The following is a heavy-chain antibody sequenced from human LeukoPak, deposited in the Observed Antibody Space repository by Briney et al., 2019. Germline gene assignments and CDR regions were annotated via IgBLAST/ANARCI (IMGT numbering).Heavy chain of an antibody. Sequence: ASVKVSCKTSGYTFTDFDINWLRQATGQGLEWMGRMTPNTGKTGYSQKFQDRVTITRDTSINTVYMEMTTLRSDDTAVYYCARSFVDYWSGYYRRDWFDPWGQGTLVIVSS. CDR2: MTPNTGKT. D-gene: IGHD3-3*01. J-gene: IGHJ5*02. V-gene: IGHV1-8*03. CDR3: ARSFVDYWSGYYRRDWFDP. CDR1: GYTFTDFD.